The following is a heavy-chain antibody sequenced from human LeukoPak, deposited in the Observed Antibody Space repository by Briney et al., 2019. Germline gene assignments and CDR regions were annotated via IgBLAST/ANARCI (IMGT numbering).Heavy chain of an antibody. D-gene: IGHD3-3*01. V-gene: IGHV4-59*01. CDR3: ARGRSYYDFWSGYYDYYYYMDV. CDR1: GGSISSYY. Sequence: SETLSLTCTVSGGSISSYYWSWIRQPPGKGLEWIGYIYYSGSTNYNPSLKSRVTTSVDTSKNQFSLRLTSVTAADTAVYYCARGRSYYDFWSGYYDYYYYMDVWGKGTTVTVSS. J-gene: IGHJ6*03. CDR2: IYYSGST.